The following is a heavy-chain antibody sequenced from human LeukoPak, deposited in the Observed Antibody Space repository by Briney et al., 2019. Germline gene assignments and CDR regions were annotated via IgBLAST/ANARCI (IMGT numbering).Heavy chain of an antibody. Sequence: ASVKVSCKASGYTFTGYYMHWVRQAPGQGLEWMGRINPNSGGTNYAQKFQGRVTMTKDTSTSTGYMELSRLRSDDTAVYYCARAPLGYNWFDPWGQGTLVTVSS. V-gene: IGHV1-2*06. CDR3: ARAPLGYNWFDP. CDR1: GYTFTGYY. D-gene: IGHD3-10*01. CDR2: INPNSGGT. J-gene: IGHJ5*02.